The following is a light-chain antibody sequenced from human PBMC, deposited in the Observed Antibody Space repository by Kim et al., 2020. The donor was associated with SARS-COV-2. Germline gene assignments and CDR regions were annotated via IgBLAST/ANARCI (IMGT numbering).Light chain of an antibody. CDR2: DAS. CDR3: QQGSNRPLT. CDR1: QSVNWH. Sequence: LSPGESATLSCRSSQSVNWHLAWYQQKFGQAPRLLIYDASTRATGIPARFSGSGSGTDFTLTITSLGPEDFAVYYCQQGSNRPLTFGGGTKVDIK. J-gene: IGKJ4*01. V-gene: IGKV3-11*01.